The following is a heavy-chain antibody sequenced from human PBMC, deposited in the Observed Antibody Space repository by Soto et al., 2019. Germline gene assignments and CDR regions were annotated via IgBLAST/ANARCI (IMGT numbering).Heavy chain of an antibody. CDR3: AKGVNYYDSSGYYSYFYYGMDV. D-gene: IGHD3-22*01. CDR2: ISGSGGST. CDR1: GFTFSSHA. J-gene: IGHJ6*02. Sequence: GGSLRLSCAASGFTFSSHALTWVRQAPGKGLEWVSAISGSGGSTYYADSVKGRFTISRDNSKNTLNLQMNSLRAEDTAVYYCAKGVNYYDSSGYYSYFYYGMDVWGQGTTVTVSS. V-gene: IGHV3-23*01.